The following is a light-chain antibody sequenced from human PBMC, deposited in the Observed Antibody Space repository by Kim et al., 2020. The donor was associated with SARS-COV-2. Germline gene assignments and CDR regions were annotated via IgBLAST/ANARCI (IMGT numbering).Light chain of an antibody. CDR1: ALPKQF. Sequence: CSGEALPKQFGYWYQQRPGRAPILVLYRDKERPSWIPERFSGSRSGTPLTLTIPGVQTEAEAAYFCQSADISGTSWIFGGGTKL. CDR3: QSADISGTSWI. J-gene: IGLJ2*01. CDR2: RDK. V-gene: IGLV3-25*03.